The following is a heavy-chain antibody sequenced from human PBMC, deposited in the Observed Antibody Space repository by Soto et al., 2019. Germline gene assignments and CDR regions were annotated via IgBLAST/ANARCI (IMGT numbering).Heavy chain of an antibody. D-gene: IGHD1-26*01. CDR3: ALRKTGSYFDY. CDR1: AFTFSSYA. Sequence: RLSCAASAFTFSSYAMSWGRQAPGKGLEWGSAIGASGAGTYYADSVKGRFTISRDNSKNTLHVQMNSLRAEDTAVYYCALRKTGSYFDYWGQGTVVTVS. V-gene: IGHV3-23*01. CDR2: IGASGAGT. J-gene: IGHJ4*02.